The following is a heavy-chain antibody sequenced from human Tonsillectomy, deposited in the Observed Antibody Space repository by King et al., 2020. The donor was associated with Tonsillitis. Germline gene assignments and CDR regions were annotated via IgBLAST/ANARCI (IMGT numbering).Heavy chain of an antibody. Sequence: VQLQESGPGLVKPSETLSLTCTVSGGSISSHYWSWIRQPPGKGLEWIGYIYHSGSTNYNPSLKSRVTISVDTSKNQFSLKLSSATAADTALYYCARDPQQVDGFDSWGQGTMVTVSS. CDR2: IYHSGST. V-gene: IGHV4-59*11. D-gene: IGHD6-13*01. J-gene: IGHJ3*02. CDR3: ARDPQQVDGFDS. CDR1: GGSISSHY.